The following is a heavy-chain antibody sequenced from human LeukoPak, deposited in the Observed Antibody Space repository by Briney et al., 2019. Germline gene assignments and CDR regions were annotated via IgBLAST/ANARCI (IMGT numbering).Heavy chain of an antibody. CDR2: IWDDGSNK. CDR3: ARVQRGQTYGMDV. CDR1: GFXFSNHG. D-gene: IGHD3-10*01. V-gene: IGHV3-33*01. J-gene: IGHJ6*02. Sequence: PGRSLRLSCAASGFXFSNHGMHWVRQAPGKGLDWVACIWDDGSNKYYTDSLKGRFTISRDNSKNTLFLEMNNVRAEDTAVYYCARVQRGQTYGMDVWGQGTTVTVSS.